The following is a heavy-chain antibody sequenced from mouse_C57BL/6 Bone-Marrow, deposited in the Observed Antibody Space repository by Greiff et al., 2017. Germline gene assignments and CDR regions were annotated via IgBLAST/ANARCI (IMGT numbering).Heavy chain of an antibody. J-gene: IGHJ4*01. CDR2: ISDGGSYT. Sequence: EVMLVESGGGLVKPGGSLKLSYAASGFTFSSYAMSWVRQTPEKRLEWVATISDGGSYTYYPDNVKGRFTISRDNAKNNLYLQMSHLKSEDTAMYYCARETVRLDAMDYGGQGTSVTVSS. CDR3: ARETVRLDAMDY. V-gene: IGHV5-4*01. CDR1: GFTFSSYA.